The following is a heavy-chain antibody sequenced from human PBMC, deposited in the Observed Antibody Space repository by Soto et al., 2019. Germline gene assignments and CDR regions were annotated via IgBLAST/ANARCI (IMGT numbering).Heavy chain of an antibody. CDR1: GGTFSGYA. V-gene: IGHV1-69*01. J-gene: IGHJ1*01. Sequence: QAQLIQSGAEVKKPGSSVKVSCKASGGTFSGYAISWVRQAPGQGLEWMGGIVPLLGITNYAQKFQGRITIAADESTGTAYMDLRSLRSEDTAVYYCARDPRSITGTTSSEDFQHWGQGTLVSVSS. CDR3: ARDPRSITGTTSSEDFQH. D-gene: IGHD1-20*01. CDR2: IVPLLGIT.